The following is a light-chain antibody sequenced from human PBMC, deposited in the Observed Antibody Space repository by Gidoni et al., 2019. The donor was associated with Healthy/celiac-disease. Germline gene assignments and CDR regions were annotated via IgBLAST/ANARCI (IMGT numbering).Light chain of an antibody. J-gene: IGKJ4*01. V-gene: IGKV1-5*01. CDR2: DAS. CDR3: QLYNNYSLT. Sequence: DIQMTQSPSTLSASVGDRVTITCRASQSISSWLAWYQQKPGKAPKLLIYDASSLESGVPSRFSGSGSGTEFTLTISSLQPDDFATYYCQLYNNYSLTFGGGTKVEIK. CDR1: QSISSW.